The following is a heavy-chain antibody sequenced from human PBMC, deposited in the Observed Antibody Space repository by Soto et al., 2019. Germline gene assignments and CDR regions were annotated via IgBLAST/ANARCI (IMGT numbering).Heavy chain of an antibody. CDR2: IYASGST. J-gene: IGHJ6*02. CDR1: GGSISSYY. D-gene: IGHD2-2*01. V-gene: IGHV4-4*07. CDR3: VRGEGYCPSTSCRFSSHFYYYGLDV. Sequence: QVQLQESGPGLVKPSETLSLTCTVPGGSISSYYWSWIRQPAGKGLEWIGRIYASGSTNYNPSLKSRVTMSVDTSKNQISLKLTSVTAADTAVYYCVRGEGYCPSTSCRFSSHFYYYGLDVWGQGTTVTVSS.